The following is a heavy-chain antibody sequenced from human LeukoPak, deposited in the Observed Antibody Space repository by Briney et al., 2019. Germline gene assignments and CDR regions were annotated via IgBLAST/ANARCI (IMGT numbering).Heavy chain of an antibody. J-gene: IGHJ6*02. D-gene: IGHD3-9*01. CDR1: GFTFSSYG. Sequence: GGSLRLSCAASGFTFSSYGMHWVRQAPGKGLEWVAVIWYDGSNKYYADSVKGRFTISRDNSKNTLYPQMNSLRAEDTAVYYCARDYDILTGYANYYYYGMDVWGQGTTVTVSS. CDR3: ARDYDILTGYANYYYYGMDV. CDR2: IWYDGSNK. V-gene: IGHV3-33*01.